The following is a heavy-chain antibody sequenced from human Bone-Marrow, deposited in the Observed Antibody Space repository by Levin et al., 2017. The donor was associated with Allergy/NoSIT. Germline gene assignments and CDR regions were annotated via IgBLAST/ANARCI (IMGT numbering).Heavy chain of an antibody. D-gene: IGHD2-15*01. J-gene: IGHJ3*02. Sequence: SQTLSLTCTVSGGSIRSYYWSWIRQPAGKGLEWIGRIYTSGSTNYNPSLKSRVTMSVDTSKNQFSLKLSSVTAADTAVYYCAREWNCSGGSCYAGVPWGAFDIWGQGTMVTVSS. V-gene: IGHV4-4*07. CDR2: IYTSGST. CDR1: GGSIRSYY. CDR3: AREWNCSGGSCYAGVPWGAFDI.